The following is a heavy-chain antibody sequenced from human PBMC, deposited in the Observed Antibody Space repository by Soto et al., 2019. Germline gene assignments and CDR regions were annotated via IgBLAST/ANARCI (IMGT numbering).Heavy chain of an antibody. D-gene: IGHD2-8*01. Sequence: QLQLQESGPGLVKPSETLSLTCTFSGGSISSDSYYLGWIRQSPGKGLEWIGSIHSSGSTCSNAYLNSRVTISEDTSKSQLSLRLSSVPAADTAVYFCARHKWNYGVYWGQGILVAVSS. CDR2: IHSSGST. CDR1: GGSISSDSYY. CDR3: ARHKWNYGVY. V-gene: IGHV4-39*01. J-gene: IGHJ4*02.